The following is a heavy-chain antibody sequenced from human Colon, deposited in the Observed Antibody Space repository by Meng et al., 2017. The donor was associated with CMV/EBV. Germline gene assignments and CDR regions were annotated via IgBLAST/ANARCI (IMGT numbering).Heavy chain of an antibody. D-gene: IGHD1-20*01. Sequence: QVQLAQAGAEVKKPGAPVKASCKASGYTFTGYYMHWGRQAPGQGLEWMGWINPNSGGTNYAQKFQGRVTMTRDTSISTAYMELSRLRSDDTAVYYCARAPYNWNDEGWFDPWGQGTLVTVSS. CDR3: ARAPYNWNDEGWFDP. V-gene: IGHV1-2*02. CDR2: INPNSGGT. CDR1: GYTFTGYY. J-gene: IGHJ5*02.